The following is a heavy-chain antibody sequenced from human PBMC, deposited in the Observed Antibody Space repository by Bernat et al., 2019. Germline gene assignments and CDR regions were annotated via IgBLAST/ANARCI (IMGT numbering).Heavy chain of an antibody. J-gene: IGHJ4*02. V-gene: IGHV3-7*03. CDR3: ARDSPLRGDY. CDR2: IKQDGSEK. Sequence: EVQLVESGGNLVQPGGSLRLSCAASGFTFSHYWMSWVRQAPGKGLEWVANIKQDGSEKYYVDSVKGRFTISRDNAKNSVYLQMNSLRADDTALYYCARDSPLRGDYWGQGTLVTVSS. CDR1: GFTFSHYW.